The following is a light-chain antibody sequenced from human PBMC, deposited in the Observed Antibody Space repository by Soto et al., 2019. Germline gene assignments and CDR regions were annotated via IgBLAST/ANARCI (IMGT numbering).Light chain of an antibody. CDR1: RTVSNN. CDR2: YAS. J-gene: IGKJ3*01. Sequence: EIVMTQSPATLSVSPGERATLSCRASRTVSNNLAWYQQKPGQAPRLLIYYASTRATGIPARFSGSGSGKEFTLTISSLQSADFAVYYCQQYNNWPPGATFGPGTKVDIK. V-gene: IGKV3-15*01. CDR3: QQYNNWPPGAT.